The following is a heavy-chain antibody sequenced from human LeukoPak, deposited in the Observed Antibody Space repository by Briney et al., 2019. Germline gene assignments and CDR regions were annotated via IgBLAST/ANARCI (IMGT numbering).Heavy chain of an antibody. CDR1: GFNFRDHW. Sequence: GGSLRLSCAVSGFNFRDHWMDWVRQAPGKGLEWVGHIKTDGSETYYVDSLKGRFSISRDYTNNALYLQMNSLRVEDTAVYYCAKNNGWFHLAQWGQGTLVTVSS. J-gene: IGHJ4*02. CDR3: AKNNGWFHLAQ. D-gene: IGHD6-19*01. CDR2: IKTDGSET. V-gene: IGHV3-7*03.